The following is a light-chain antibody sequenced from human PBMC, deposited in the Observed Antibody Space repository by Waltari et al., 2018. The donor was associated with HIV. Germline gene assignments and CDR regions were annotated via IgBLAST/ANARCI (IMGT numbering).Light chain of an antibody. CDR3: ATWDDSLSGSVL. CDR2: RNN. V-gene: IGLV1-47*01. J-gene: IGLJ2*01. CDR1: RYNIGSNY. Sequence: QSVLTQPPSASGTPGQRVTISCSGSRYNIGSNYVYWYQDLPGTAPKLLIYRNNQRPSGVHDRFSGSKSGTSASLAISGLRSEDEAAYYCATWDDSLSGSVLFGGGTKLTVL.